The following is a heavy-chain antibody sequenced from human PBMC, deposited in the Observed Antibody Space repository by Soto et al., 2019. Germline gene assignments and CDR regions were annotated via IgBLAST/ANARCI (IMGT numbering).Heavy chain of an antibody. V-gene: IGHV3-30*18. D-gene: IGHD5-12*01. CDR3: AKDGIRVEPTSRDGYPFTIDY. CDR2: ISYDGSNK. CDR1: GFTFSSYG. J-gene: IGHJ4*02. Sequence: GGSLRLSCAASGFTFSSYGMHWVRQAPGKGLEWVAVISYDGSNKYYADSVKGRFTISRDNSKNTLYLQMNSLRAEDTAVYYCAKDGIRVEPTSRDGYPFTIDYWGQGTLVTVSS.